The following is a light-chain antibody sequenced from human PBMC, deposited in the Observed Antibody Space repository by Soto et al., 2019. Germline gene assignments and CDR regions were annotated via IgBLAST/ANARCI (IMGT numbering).Light chain of an antibody. CDR3: QQLNSYPIT. CDR1: PSVTNF. V-gene: IGKV3-15*01. Sequence: PGERATLSCRASPSVTNFLAWYQQKPGQAPRLLIYDASTRATGIPARFSGSGSGTEFILTISSLQPEDFATYYCQQLNSYPITFGQGTRLEIK. J-gene: IGKJ5*01. CDR2: DAS.